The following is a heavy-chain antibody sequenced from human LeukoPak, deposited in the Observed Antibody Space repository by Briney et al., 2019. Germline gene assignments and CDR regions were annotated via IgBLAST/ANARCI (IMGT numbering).Heavy chain of an antibody. CDR1: GFNFSRYW. D-gene: IGHD1-7*01. V-gene: IGHV3-7*01. Sequence: GGSLRLSCAASGFNFSRYWMSWVRQAPGKGLEWVANTKQDESEKYYVDSVKGRFTISRDNAKNSLYLQMNSLRAEDTAVYYCARLNWNYESYMDVWGKGTTVTVSS. J-gene: IGHJ6*03. CDR3: ARLNWNYESYMDV. CDR2: TKQDESEK.